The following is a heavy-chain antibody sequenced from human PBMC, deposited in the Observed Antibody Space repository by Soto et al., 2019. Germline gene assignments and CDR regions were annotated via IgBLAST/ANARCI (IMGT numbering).Heavy chain of an antibody. V-gene: IGHV1-2*04. CDR2: INPNSGGT. D-gene: IGHD2-2*01. CDR1: GYTFTGYY. J-gene: IGHJ6*03. Sequence: ASVKVSCKASGYTFTGYYMHWVRQAPGQGLEWMGWINPNSGGTNYAQKFQGWVTMTRDTSISTAYMELSRLRSDDTAVYYCARVPLHTPPRLGPAADLGFYYYYMDVWGKGTTVTVSS. CDR3: ARVPLHTPPRLGPAADLGFYYYYMDV.